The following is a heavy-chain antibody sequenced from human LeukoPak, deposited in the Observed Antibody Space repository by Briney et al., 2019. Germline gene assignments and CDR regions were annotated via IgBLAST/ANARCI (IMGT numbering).Heavy chain of an antibody. D-gene: IGHD3-22*01. V-gene: IGHV3-23*01. Sequence: GGSLRLSCAASGFTFSSYGMSWVRQAPGKGLEWVSAISGSGGSTYYADSVKGRFTISRDNSKNTLYLQMNSLRAEDTGVYYCAKDGGGYDTSGYYYGDYWGQGTLVTVSS. CDR2: ISGSGGST. J-gene: IGHJ4*02. CDR1: GFTFSSYG. CDR3: AKDGGGYDTSGYYYGDY.